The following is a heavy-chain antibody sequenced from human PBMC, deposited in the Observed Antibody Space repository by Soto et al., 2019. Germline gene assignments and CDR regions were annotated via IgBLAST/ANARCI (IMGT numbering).Heavy chain of an antibody. J-gene: IGHJ5*02. Sequence: GGSLRLSCAASGFTFSSYAMTWVRQAPEKGVEWVSSISGGGMTTYYADSVKGRFTISRDNSKNTLYLRMNSLRAEDTAVYYCAKEYGSSSDPWGQGTLVTVSS. CDR3: AKEYGSSSDP. D-gene: IGHD6-6*01. V-gene: IGHV3-23*01. CDR2: ISGGGMTT. CDR1: GFTFSSYA.